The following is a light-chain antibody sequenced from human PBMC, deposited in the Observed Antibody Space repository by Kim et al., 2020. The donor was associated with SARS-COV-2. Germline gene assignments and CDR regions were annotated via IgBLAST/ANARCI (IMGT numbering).Light chain of an antibody. CDR3: CSYTSGTTWV. J-gene: IGLJ3*02. CDR1: SSDVGGYNY. V-gene: IGLV2-14*03. Sequence: QSALTQPASVSGSPGQSITISCTGTSSDVGGYNYVSWYQQHPGKAPKLIIYDVDKRPSGISNRFSGSKSGNTASLTISGLQADDETDYYCCSYTSGTTWVFGGGTQLTVL. CDR2: DVD.